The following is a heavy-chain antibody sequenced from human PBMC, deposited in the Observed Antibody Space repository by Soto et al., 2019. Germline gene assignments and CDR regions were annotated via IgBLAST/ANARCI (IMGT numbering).Heavy chain of an antibody. CDR2: INAGYGNT. Sequence: ASVKVSCKASGYTFSSYAMHWVRQAPGQRLEWMGWINAGYGNTKSSQKFQDRVTISRDTSASTAYMELTSLRSEDTAVYYCARDTGDGAFDFWGQGTLVTVSS. CDR1: GYTFSSYA. CDR3: ARDTGDGAFDF. J-gene: IGHJ4*02. V-gene: IGHV1-3*01. D-gene: IGHD7-27*01.